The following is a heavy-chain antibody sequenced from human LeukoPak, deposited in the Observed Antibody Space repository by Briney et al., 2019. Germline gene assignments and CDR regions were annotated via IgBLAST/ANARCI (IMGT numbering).Heavy chain of an antibody. J-gene: IGHJ3*02. CDR3: ARRSYYDILTGSLGAFDI. Sequence: ASVKVSCKASGYTFTSYGISWVRQAPGQGLEWMGWISAYSGNTNYAQKLQGRVTMTTDTSTSTAYMELRSLRSDDTAVYYCARRSYYDILTGSLGAFDIWGQGTMVTVSS. CDR1: GYTFTSYG. V-gene: IGHV1-18*04. D-gene: IGHD3-9*01. CDR2: ISAYSGNT.